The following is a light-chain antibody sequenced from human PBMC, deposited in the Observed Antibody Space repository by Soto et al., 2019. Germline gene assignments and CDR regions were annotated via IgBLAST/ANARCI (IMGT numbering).Light chain of an antibody. CDR1: QSVSSY. Sequence: EIVLTQSPATLSLSPGERATLSCRASQSVSSYLAWYQQKPGQAPRLLIYDASNRATGIPARFSGSVSGTDFTLTVSSLEPEDLAVYYCQQRSNWPTFGGGTKVDIK. J-gene: IGKJ4*01. V-gene: IGKV3-11*01. CDR3: QQRSNWPT. CDR2: DAS.